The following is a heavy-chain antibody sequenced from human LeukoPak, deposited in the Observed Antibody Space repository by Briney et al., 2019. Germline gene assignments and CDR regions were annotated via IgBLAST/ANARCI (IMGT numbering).Heavy chain of an antibody. V-gene: IGHV3-48*03. D-gene: IGHD5-18*01. CDR1: GFTFSSYE. CDR3: AGVVDTAMVDGELEGC. Sequence: QTGGSLRLSCAASGFTFSSYEMNWVRQAPGKGLEWVSYISSSGSTIYYADSVKGRFTISRDNAENSLYLQMNSLRAEDTAVYYCAGVVDTAMVDGELEGCWGQGTLVTVSS. J-gene: IGHJ4*02. CDR2: ISSSGSTI.